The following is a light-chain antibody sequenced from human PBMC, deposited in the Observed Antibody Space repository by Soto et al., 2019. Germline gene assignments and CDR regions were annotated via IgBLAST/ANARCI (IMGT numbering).Light chain of an antibody. J-gene: IGKJ4*01. Sequence: EIVMTQSPATLSVSPGERATLSCRASQSVSSSLAWYQQKPGQAHRLLIYDTYSRATGIQDRFSGSGSGTDFTLTISRLEPEDFAVYYCEQYVSSPLTFGGGTKVDIK. CDR2: DTY. V-gene: IGKV3-20*01. CDR3: EQYVSSPLT. CDR1: QSVSSS.